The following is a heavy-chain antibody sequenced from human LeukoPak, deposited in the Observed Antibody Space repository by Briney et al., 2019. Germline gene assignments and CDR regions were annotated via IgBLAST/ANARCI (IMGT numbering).Heavy chain of an antibody. V-gene: IGHV3-21*01. Sequence: GGSLRLSCAASGFTFSSNSMNWVRQAPGKGLEWVSSITSTSNYIYYADSVKGRFTITRDNARDSLYLQMNSLRAEDTAVYYCAKGDPNYYYMDVWGKGTTVTISS. CDR1: GFTFSSNS. CDR3: AKGDPNYYYMDV. J-gene: IGHJ6*03. CDR2: ITSTSNYI.